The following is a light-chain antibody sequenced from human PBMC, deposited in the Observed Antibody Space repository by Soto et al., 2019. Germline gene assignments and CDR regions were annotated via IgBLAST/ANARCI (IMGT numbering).Light chain of an antibody. CDR2: DVS. Sequence: QSALTQPRSVSGSPGQSVTISCTGTSIDVGGYYYVSWYQQHPGKAPKLMLYDVSKRPSGVPDRFSGSKSGNTASLTISGLQADDEADYYCCSYAGSYTVVFGGGTKLTVL. J-gene: IGLJ2*01. CDR1: SIDVGGYYY. CDR3: CSYAGSYTVV. V-gene: IGLV2-11*01.